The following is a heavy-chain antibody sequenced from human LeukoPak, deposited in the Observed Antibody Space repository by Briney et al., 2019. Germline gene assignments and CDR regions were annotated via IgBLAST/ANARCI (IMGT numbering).Heavy chain of an antibody. CDR3: ARETTSTAFDI. CDR1: GFTFSSYA. CDR2: ISYDGSNK. V-gene: IGHV3-30*04. D-gene: IGHD4-11*01. Sequence: GGSLRLSCAASGFTFSSYAIHWVRQAPGKGLEWVAVISYDGSNKYYADSVKGRFTISRDNSKNTLYLQMNSLRGEDTAVYYCARETTSTAFDIWGQGTMVTVSS. J-gene: IGHJ3*02.